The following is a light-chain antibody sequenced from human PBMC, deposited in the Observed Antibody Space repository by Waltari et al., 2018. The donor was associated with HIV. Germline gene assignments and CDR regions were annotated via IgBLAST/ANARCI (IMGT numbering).Light chain of an antibody. CDR3: ASWDDSLSGLV. V-gene: IGLV1-47*02. CDR1: ISNTDVTS. CDR2: SNH. Sequence: SVLTQPPSASGTPGPRVTTSCSGRISNTDVTSVYQYQQLPGPPPKLLIPSNHQRPSGVPDRFSGSKSGTSASLAISGLRSEDEADYYCASWDDSLSGLVFGGGTKLTVL. J-gene: IGLJ2*01.